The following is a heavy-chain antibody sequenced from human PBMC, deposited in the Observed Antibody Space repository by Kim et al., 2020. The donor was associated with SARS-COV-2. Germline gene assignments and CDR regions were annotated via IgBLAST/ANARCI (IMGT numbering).Heavy chain of an antibody. CDR2: ISYDGSNK. CDR1: GFTFSSYA. CDR3: AREGLERRPNLDY. V-gene: IGHV3-30*04. Sequence: LSLTCAASGFTFSSYAMHWVRQAPGKGLEWVAVISYDGSNKYYADSVKGRFTISRDNSKNTLYLQMNSLRAEDTAVYYCAREGLERRPNLDYWGQGTLVTVSS. D-gene: IGHD1-1*01. J-gene: IGHJ4*02.